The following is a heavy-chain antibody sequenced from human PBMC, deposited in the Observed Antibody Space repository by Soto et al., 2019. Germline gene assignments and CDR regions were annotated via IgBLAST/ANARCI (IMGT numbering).Heavy chain of an antibody. J-gene: IGHJ6*02. CDR3: VNYYDSSGPSSDYYYGMDV. D-gene: IGHD3-22*01. CDR1: GGTFSSYA. CDR2: IIPIFGTA. V-gene: IGHV1-69*06. Sequence: SVKVSCKASGGTFSSYAISWVRQAPGQGLEWMGGIIPIFGTANYAQKFQGRVTITADKSTSTAYMELSSLRSEDTAVYYCVNYYDSSGPSSDYYYGMDVWGQGTTVTVSS.